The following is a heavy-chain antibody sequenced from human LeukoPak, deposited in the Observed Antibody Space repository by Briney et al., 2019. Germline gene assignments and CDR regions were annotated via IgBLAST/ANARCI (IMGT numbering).Heavy chain of an antibody. J-gene: IGHJ4*02. D-gene: IGHD3-3*01. CDR2: IIDTGST. V-gene: IGHV4-34*12. CDR1: CY. Sequence: CYWTWIRQPPGKGLEWIGEIIDTGSTKYNSSLKSRVTISVGTSKNEFSLNLTSVTAADTAIYYCARGLASGYPPIPFDYWGQGTLVTVSS. CDR3: ARGLASGYPPIPFDY.